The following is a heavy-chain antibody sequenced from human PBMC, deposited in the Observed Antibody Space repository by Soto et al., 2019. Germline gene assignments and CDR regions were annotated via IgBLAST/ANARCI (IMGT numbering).Heavy chain of an antibody. Sequence: EVQLVESGGVVVQPGGSLRLSCAASGFTFDDYTMHWVRQAPGKGLEWVSIISWDGGSTYYADSVKGRFTISRDNSKNSLYLQMNSLRTDDTALYYCAKDIVPHRGSGWNNWFDPWGQGTLVTVSS. V-gene: IGHV3-43*01. CDR3: AKDIVPHRGSGWNNWFDP. D-gene: IGHD6-19*01. CDR2: ISWDGGST. J-gene: IGHJ5*02. CDR1: GFTFDDYT.